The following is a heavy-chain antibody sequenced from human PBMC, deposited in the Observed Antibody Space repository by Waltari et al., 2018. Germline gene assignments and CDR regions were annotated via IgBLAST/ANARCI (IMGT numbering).Heavy chain of an antibody. Sequence: VQLVQSGGEVKHPGSSVKVSCKASGGTFGRYAITWVRQAPGQGLEWLGGVIPIYGTPNYEAKFQGRVTLTADASTSTVYLEVRSLTSEDTAVYFCAKRENGYAFDTWGQGTMVTVSS. J-gene: IGHJ3*02. CDR1: GGTFGRYA. D-gene: IGHD1-26*01. CDR2: VIPIYGTP. V-gene: IGHV1-69*12. CDR3: AKRENGYAFDT.